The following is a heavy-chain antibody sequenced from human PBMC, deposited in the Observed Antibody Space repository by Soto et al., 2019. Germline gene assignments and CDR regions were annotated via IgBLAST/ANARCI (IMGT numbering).Heavy chain of an antibody. CDR2: FSRTDNTV. V-gene: IGHV3-48*03. D-gene: IGHD6-6*01. CDR1: GFMFSDYA. CDR3: ARENQSSHQNFDF. J-gene: IGHJ4*02. Sequence: EVHLVESGGGLVQPGGSLRLSCAASGFMFSDYAMDWVRQAPGKGLEWVSYFSRTDNTVQYADSVKGRFIISRDNVANPLYLQIHNLTGEDTAIYYCARENQSSHQNFDFWGPGTLVTVSS.